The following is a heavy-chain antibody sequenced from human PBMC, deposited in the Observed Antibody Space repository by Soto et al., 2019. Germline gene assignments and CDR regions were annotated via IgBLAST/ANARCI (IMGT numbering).Heavy chain of an antibody. D-gene: IGHD2-2*01. CDR2: VYRTGAT. J-gene: IGHJ6*02. Sequence: QVQLQESGSGLVETFQTLSLTCTVSGDSIGSGGFPWTWIRQSTGKGLEWIGYVYRTGATSYNPSLEGRASISVATSRNQFSLKLKSVTPADTAVYFCARDSYAMSSFALDVWGRGTAVTVSS. CDR3: ARDSYAMSSFALDV. CDR1: GDSIGSGGFP. V-gene: IGHV4-30-2*06.